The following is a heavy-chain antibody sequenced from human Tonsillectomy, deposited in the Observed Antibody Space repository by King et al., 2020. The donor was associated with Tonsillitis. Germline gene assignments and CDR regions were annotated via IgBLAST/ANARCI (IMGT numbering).Heavy chain of an antibody. J-gene: IGHJ3*02. Sequence: QFTLKESGLTLVKPTQTLTLTCTFSGFSLSTSGVGVGWIRQPPGKALEWLALIFWNDEKRYRPSLKSRLTITKDTSKNQVVLTLTNMDPVDTATYYCATRHPAEYNWSYGAFDMWGQGTMVTVSS. CDR2: IFWNDEK. V-gene: IGHV2-5*01. CDR1: GFSLSTSGVG. D-gene: IGHD1-7*01. CDR3: ATRHPAEYNWSYGAFDM.